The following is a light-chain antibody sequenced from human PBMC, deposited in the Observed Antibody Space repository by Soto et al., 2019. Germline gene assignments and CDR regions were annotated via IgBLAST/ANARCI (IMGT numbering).Light chain of an antibody. V-gene: IGLV2-14*01. CDR2: YNN. CDR1: SSDIGAYNY. Sequence: QSVLTQPASVSGSPGQSITISCTGSSSDIGAYNYVSWFQQYPGKAPKLLIYYNNQRPSGVPDRFSGSKSGTSASLAISGLQSEDESDYYCAAWDDTLKRYVFGTGTKVTVL. J-gene: IGLJ1*01. CDR3: AAWDDTLKRYV.